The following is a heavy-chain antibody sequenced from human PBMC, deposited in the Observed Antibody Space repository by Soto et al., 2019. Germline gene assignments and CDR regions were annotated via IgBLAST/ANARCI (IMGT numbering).Heavy chain of an antibody. V-gene: IGHV1-3*01. CDR3: ARALKRDIAVAGENWFDP. D-gene: IGHD6-19*01. CDR1: GYTFTSYA. J-gene: IGHJ5*02. Sequence: ASVKVSCKASGYTFTSYAMHWVRQAPGQRLEWMGWINAGNGNTKYSQKFQGRVTITRDTSASTAYMELSSLRSEDTAVYHCARALKRDIAVAGENWFDPWGQGTLVTVSS. CDR2: INAGNGNT.